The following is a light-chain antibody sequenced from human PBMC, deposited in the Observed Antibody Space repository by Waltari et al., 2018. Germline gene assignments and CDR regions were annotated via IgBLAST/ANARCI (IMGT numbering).Light chain of an antibody. CDR2: ENT. V-gene: IGLV1-51*02. CDR1: RSNIGTNY. J-gene: IGLJ7*01. CDR3: GTWDSSLSGAV. Sequence: QSVLTQPPSVSAAPGQRVPISCSGGRSNIGTNYVSWYRQFPGTAPKLHLYENTERPSGIPGRFSGSKSGTSATLDITGLQAGDEADYYCGTWDSSLSGAVFGGGTHLTVL.